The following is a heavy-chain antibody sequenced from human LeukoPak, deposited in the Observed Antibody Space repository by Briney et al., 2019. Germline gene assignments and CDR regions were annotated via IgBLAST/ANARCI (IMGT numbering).Heavy chain of an antibody. CDR3: ARQVEVGGGYYYYYYMDV. Sequence: SVKVSCKASGGTFSSYAISWVRQAPGQGLEWMGGIIPIFGTANYAQKFQGRVTITTDESTSTAYMELSSLRSEDTAVYYCARQVEVGGGYYYYYYMDVWGKGTTVTVSS. D-gene: IGHD2-2*01. V-gene: IGHV1-69*05. CDR1: GGTFSSYA. J-gene: IGHJ6*03. CDR2: IIPIFGTA.